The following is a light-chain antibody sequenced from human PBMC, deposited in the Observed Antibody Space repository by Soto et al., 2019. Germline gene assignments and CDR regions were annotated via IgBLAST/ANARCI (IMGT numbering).Light chain of an antibody. CDR1: QSVSSNY. J-gene: IGKJ1*01. Sequence: EIVLTQSPGTLSLSPGERATLSCRASQSVSSNYITWYQQKPGQAPRRLIFAASSRATGIPDRFSGSGSGTDFTLTISRLEPEDFAVYYCQQYGSSPSTFGQGTKVDI. CDR3: QQYGSSPST. CDR2: AAS. V-gene: IGKV3-20*01.